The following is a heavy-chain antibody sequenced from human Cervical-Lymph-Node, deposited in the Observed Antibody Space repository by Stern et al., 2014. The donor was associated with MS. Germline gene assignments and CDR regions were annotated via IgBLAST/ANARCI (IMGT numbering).Heavy chain of an antibody. CDR2: VSYDGSNE. Sequence: VQLVESGGGVVQPGKSLRLSCAASGFSFNTYAMHWVRQAPGKGLEWVTLVSYDGSNEYYADSVKGRFTISRANSNNTLYLQMSSLRPEDTAIYYCARDSRWVGGIAVTGSGFDSWGQGTLVTVSS. CDR1: GFSFNTYA. D-gene: IGHD6-19*01. V-gene: IGHV3-30-3*01. J-gene: IGHJ4*02. CDR3: ARDSRWVGGIAVTGSGFDS.